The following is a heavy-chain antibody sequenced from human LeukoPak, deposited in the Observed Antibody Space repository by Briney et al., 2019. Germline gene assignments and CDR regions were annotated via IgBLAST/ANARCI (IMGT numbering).Heavy chain of an antibody. J-gene: IGHJ4*02. V-gene: IGHV4-59*01. Sequence: SETLSLTCTVSGGSISSYYWSWIRQPPGKGLEWIGYIYYSGSTNYNPSLKSRVTISVDTSKNQFSLKLSSVTTADTAVYYCARGNLGATTGLLGAPAGLQFSNYWGQGALVTVSS. CDR3: ARGNLGATTGLLGAPAGLQFSNY. CDR1: GGSISSYY. CDR2: IYYSGST. D-gene: IGHD2-2*01.